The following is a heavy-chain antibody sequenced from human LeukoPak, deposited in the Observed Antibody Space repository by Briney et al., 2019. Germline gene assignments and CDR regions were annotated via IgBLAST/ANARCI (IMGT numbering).Heavy chain of an antibody. V-gene: IGHV3-53*01. J-gene: IGHJ1*01. CDR1: GFXVSHNY. CDR2: IYSGGST. Sequence: GGSLRLSCAASGFXVSHNYMTWVRQAPGKGLEWVSIIYSGGSTYYADSVKGRFTISRDNSKNTLYLQMNSLRAEDTAVYYCGILPGSGHWGQGTLVTVSS. CDR3: GILPGSGH. D-gene: IGHD2-15*01.